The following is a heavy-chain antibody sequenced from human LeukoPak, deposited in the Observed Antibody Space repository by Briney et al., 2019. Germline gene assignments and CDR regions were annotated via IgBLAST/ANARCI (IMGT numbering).Heavy chain of an antibody. J-gene: IGHJ3*02. CDR3: ARDERYCSGGSCYPGAFDI. Sequence: SETLSLTCTVSGGSISTYYWSWIRQPPGKGLEWIGHIYYSGSTNYNPSLKSRVTISVATSKNQFSLKLSSVTAADTAVYYCARDERYCSGGSCYPGAFDIWGQGTMVTVSS. D-gene: IGHD2-15*01. V-gene: IGHV4-59*01. CDR2: IYYSGST. CDR1: GGSISTYY.